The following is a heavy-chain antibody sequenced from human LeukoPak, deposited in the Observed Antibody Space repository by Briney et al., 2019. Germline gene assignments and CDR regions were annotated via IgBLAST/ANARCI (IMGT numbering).Heavy chain of an antibody. D-gene: IGHD2-8*01. V-gene: IGHV3-23*01. CDR3: ARNAADCTTSACYDS. CDR1: GLTFRNYA. Sequence: GGSLRLSCAASGLTFRNYAMTWVRQAPGKGLEWVSVVTGNGDTTYYADSLKGRFTISRDNSRNTLYLQMDSPRAEDTAVYHCARNAADCTTSACYDSWGQGTLVTVSS. J-gene: IGHJ4*02. CDR2: VTGNGDTT.